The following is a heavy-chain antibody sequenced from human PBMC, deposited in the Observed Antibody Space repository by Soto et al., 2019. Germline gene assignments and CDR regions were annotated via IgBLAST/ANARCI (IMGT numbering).Heavy chain of an antibody. CDR2: SWYDGKT. CDR1: GITLAAHG. J-gene: IGHJ6*02. V-gene: IGHV3-33*01. Sequence: QEQLVESGGGMVHPGTSLRLSCVTSGITLAAHGMHWVRQAPGKGLEWVALSWYDGKTFYGDSVKGRFTISRDTSTVFLDMRSLRPDDTAVYFCSRVRNNNDKRLDVLGQGTTVIVS. CDR3: SRVRNNNDKRLDV. D-gene: IGHD2-8*01.